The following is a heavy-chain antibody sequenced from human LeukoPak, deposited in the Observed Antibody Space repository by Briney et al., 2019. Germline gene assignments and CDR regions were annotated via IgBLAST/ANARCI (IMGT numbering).Heavy chain of an antibody. CDR1: GFTFGRYT. D-gene: IGHD3-10*01. CDR3: ARDLLYGAARGSFDL. J-gene: IGHJ3*01. V-gene: IGHV3-21*01. Sequence: PGGSLRLSCEASGFTFGRYTMNWVRQAPGKGLEWVSSIGPTSIYIYYGDSVRGRFTISRDTAKNALYLEMNSLRAEDTAVFYCARDLLYGAARGSFDLWGQGTMVTVSS. CDR2: IGPTSIYI.